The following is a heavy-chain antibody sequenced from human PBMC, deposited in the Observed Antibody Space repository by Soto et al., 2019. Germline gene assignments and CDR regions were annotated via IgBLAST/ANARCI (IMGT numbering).Heavy chain of an antibody. Sequence: EVQLVESGGGLVQPGRSLRLSCAASGFTFDDYAMHWVRQAPGKGLEWVSGISWNSGSIGYADSVKGRFTISRDNAKNSLDLQMNSLGAEDTALYYCAKASSLLAAADVWGQGTLVTVSS. J-gene: IGHJ4*02. CDR2: ISWNSGSI. CDR3: AKASSLLAAADV. D-gene: IGHD6-13*01. V-gene: IGHV3-9*01. CDR1: GFTFDDYA.